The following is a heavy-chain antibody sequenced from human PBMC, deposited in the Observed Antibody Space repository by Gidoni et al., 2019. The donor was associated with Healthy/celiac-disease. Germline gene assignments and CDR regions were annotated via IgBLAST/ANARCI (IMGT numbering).Heavy chain of an antibody. Sequence: QVQLVVSGGGFVQPGGSLRLSCAASGFTFSSYGMHWVRQAPGKGLEWVAFIRYDGSNKYYADSVKGRFTIARDNSKNTLYLQMNSLRAEDTAVYYCAKDLADIVVVVAATEDYYYYGMDVWGQGTTVTVSS. CDR1: GFTFSSYG. V-gene: IGHV3-30*02. CDR3: AKDLADIVVVVAATEDYYYYGMDV. D-gene: IGHD2-15*01. J-gene: IGHJ6*02. CDR2: IRYDGSNK.